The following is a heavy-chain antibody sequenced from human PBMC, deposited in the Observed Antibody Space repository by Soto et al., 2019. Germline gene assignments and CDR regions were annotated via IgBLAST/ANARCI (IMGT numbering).Heavy chain of an antibody. CDR2: IDSSDSYT. V-gene: IGHV5-10-1*01. J-gene: IGHJ4*02. D-gene: IGHD5-12*01. Sequence: GESLKISCQGSGYTFTGHWISWVRQMPGKGLEWMGRIDSSDSYTDYSPTVQGHVTMSADTSINTAYLQWSSLQAPDTAVYYCTRHTGYDSSLDYLRQGTLVTVSS. CDR1: GYTFTGHW. CDR3: TRHTGYDSSLDY.